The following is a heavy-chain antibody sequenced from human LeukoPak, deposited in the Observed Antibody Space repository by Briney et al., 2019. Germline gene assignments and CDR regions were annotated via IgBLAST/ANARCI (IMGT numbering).Heavy chain of an antibody. J-gene: IGHJ4*02. CDR2: IYYSGST. V-gene: IGHV4-59*12. CDR3: ARGRAAGSWYFDF. Sequence: SETLSLTCAVYGGSFSGYYWSWIRQPPGKGLEWIGYIYYSGSTNYNPSLKSRVTISVDTSKNQFSLKLSSVTAVDTAVYYCARGRAAGSWYFDFWGQGTLVTVSS. CDR1: GGSFSGYY. D-gene: IGHD6-13*01.